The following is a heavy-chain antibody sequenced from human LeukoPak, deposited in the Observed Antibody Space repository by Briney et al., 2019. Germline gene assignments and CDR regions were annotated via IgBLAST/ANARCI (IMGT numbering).Heavy chain of an antibody. V-gene: IGHV1-8*01. CDR3: ARDLCSVEPAAPCYYFDY. D-gene: IGHD2-2*01. J-gene: IGHJ4*02. CDR1: GYTFTSYD. CDR2: MNPNSGNT. Sequence: ASVKVSCKASGYTFTSYDINWVRQATGQGLEWMGWMNPNSGNTGYAQKFQGRVTMTTDTSTSTAYMELRSLRSDDTAVYYCARDLCSVEPAAPCYYFDYWGQGTLVTVSS.